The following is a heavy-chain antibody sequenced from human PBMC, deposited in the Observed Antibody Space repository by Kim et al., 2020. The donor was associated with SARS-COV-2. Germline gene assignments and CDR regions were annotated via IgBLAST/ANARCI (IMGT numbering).Heavy chain of an antibody. CDR3: ATTIWGGLDV. V-gene: IGHV1-24*01. CDR2: VDRENIEA. D-gene: IGHD7-27*01. J-gene: IGHJ6*02. Sequence: ASVKVSCKVSGYILSELPIYWVRQAAGKGLEWMGGVDRENIEAVFGQKFQGRVTMTEDTSTDTAYMELTRLRSEDTAVYYCATTIWGGLDVWGQGTTVTVSS. CDR1: GYILSELP.